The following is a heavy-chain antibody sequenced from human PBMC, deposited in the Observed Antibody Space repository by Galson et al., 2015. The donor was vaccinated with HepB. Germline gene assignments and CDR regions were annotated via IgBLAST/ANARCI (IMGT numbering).Heavy chain of an antibody. V-gene: IGHV1-18*01. Sequence: SVKVSCKASGYAFTSYGISWVRQAPGQGLEWMGWISAYNGNTNYAQKLQGRVTMTTDTSTSTAYMELRSLRSDDTAVYYCARDSDYDFWSGYLPPYYYGMDVWGQGTTVTVSS. CDR3: ARDSDYDFWSGYLPPYYYGMDV. CDR2: ISAYNGNT. D-gene: IGHD3-3*01. CDR1: GYAFTSYG. J-gene: IGHJ6*02.